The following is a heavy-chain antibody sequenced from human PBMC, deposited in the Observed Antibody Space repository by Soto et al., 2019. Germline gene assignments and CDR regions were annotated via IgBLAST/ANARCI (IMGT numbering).Heavy chain of an antibody. D-gene: IGHD2-21*02. CDR3: ARGLAYCGGDCYFFDY. J-gene: IGHJ4*02. CDR2: IYYSGST. CDR1: GGSISSGGYY. V-gene: IGHV4-31*03. Sequence: SETLSLTCTVSGGSISSGGYYWSWIRQHPGKGLEWIGYIYYSGSTYYNPSLKSRVTISVDTSKNQFSLKLSSVTAADTAVYYCARGLAYCGGDCYFFDYWGQGTLVTVSS.